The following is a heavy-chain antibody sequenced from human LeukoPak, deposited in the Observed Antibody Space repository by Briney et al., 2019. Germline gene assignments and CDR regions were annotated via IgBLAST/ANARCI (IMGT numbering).Heavy chain of an antibody. CDR3: ATVRPQQGLLIIAFDI. CDR2: FDPEDGET. D-gene: IGHD6-13*01. J-gene: IGHJ3*02. Sequence: ASVTVSCKVSGYTLTELSMHWVRQAPGKGLEWMGGFDPEDGETIYAQKFQGRVTMTEDTSTDTAYMELSSLRSEDTAVYYCATVRPQQGLLIIAFDIWGQGTMVTVSS. V-gene: IGHV1-24*01. CDR1: GYTLTELS.